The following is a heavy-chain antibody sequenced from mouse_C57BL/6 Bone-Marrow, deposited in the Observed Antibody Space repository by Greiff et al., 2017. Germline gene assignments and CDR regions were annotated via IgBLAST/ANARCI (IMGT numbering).Heavy chain of an antibody. D-gene: IGHD1-1*01. CDR3: ERWTYCYGSSMFAY. CDR1: GYSFTDYN. Sequence: VQLKQSGPELVKPGASVKISFKASGYSFTDYNMNWVKQSNGKSLGWIGVINPNYGTTSYKQKCKGKATFTVEQSYTTTNMQLNSRTSEDAAVYYCERWTYCYGSSMFAYWGQGTLVTVSA. V-gene: IGHV1-39*01. CDR2: INPNYGTT. J-gene: IGHJ3*01.